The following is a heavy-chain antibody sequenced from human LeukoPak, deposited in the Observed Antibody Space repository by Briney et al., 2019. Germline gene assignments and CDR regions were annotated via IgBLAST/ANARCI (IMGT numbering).Heavy chain of an antibody. J-gene: IGHJ3*02. CDR3: ARDWVAAAVPDAFDI. D-gene: IGHD6-13*01. CDR1: GGTFSSYA. CDR2: IIPIIGTA. V-gene: IGHV1-69*05. Sequence: ASVKVSCKASGGTFSSYAISWVRQAPGQGLEWMGRIIPIIGTANYAQKFQGRVTITTDESTSTAYMELSSLRSEDTAVYYCARDWVAAAVPDAFDIWGQGTMVTVSS.